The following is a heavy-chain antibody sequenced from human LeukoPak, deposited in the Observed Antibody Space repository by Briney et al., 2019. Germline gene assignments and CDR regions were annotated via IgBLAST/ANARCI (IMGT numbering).Heavy chain of an antibody. J-gene: IGHJ4*02. CDR1: GGSISSYY. Sequence: PSETLSLTCTVSGGSISSYYWSWIRQPPGKGLEWIGYIYYSGSTNYNPSLKSRVTISVDTSKNQFSLKLSSVTAADTAVYYCARAQGFSSGWFGFDYWGQGTLVTVSS. D-gene: IGHD6-19*01. CDR2: IYYSGST. V-gene: IGHV4-59*01. CDR3: ARAQGFSSGWFGFDY.